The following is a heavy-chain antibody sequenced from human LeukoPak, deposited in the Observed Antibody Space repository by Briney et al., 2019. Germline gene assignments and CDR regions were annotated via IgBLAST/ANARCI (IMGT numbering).Heavy chain of an antibody. J-gene: IGHJ4*02. V-gene: IGHV5-51*01. CDR1: GYIFTSYW. CDR3: ARHRGSWFGEPQLDY. CDR2: IYPGDSDT. D-gene: IGHD3-10*01. Sequence: GESLKISCKGSGYIFTSYWIGWVRQMPGKGLEWMGIIYPGDSDTRYSPSFQGQVTISADKSISTAYLQWSSLKASDTAMYYCARHRGSWFGEPQLDYWGQGTLVTVSS.